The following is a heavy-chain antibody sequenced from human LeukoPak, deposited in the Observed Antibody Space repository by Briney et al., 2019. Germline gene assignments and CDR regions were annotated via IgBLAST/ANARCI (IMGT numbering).Heavy chain of an antibody. CDR3: ATYYYDSSGYYYDAFDI. Sequence: ASVKVSCKVSGYTLTELSMHWVRQAPGKGLEWMGGFDPEDGETIYAQKFQGRVTMTEDTSTDTAYVELSSLRSGDTAVYYCATYYYDSSGYYYDAFDIWGQGTMVTVSS. D-gene: IGHD3-22*01. V-gene: IGHV1-24*01. J-gene: IGHJ3*02. CDR2: FDPEDGET. CDR1: GYTLTELS.